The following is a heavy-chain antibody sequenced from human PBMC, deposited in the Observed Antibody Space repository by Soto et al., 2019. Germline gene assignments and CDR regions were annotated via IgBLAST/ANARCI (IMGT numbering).Heavy chain of an antibody. CDR3: ARGGVRGVSGNWFET. Sequence: EVQLVESGGGLVQPGGSLRLSCAASGFTFSRHDMHWVRQVTGKGLEWVSGIDSAGDAKYPASVKGRFTISRENAKNSVDLQMKGLGAGETAGYYCARGGVRGVSGNWFETWGQGTRVTVSS. CDR2: IDSAGDA. J-gene: IGHJ5*02. CDR1: GFTFSRHD. D-gene: IGHD3-10*01. V-gene: IGHV3-13*04.